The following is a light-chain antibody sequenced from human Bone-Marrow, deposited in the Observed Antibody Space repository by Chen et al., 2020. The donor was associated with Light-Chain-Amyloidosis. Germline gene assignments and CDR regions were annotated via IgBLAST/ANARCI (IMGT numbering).Light chain of an antibody. V-gene: IGLV3-21*02. J-gene: IGLJ3*02. CDR1: NIGSTS. CDR2: DDS. Sequence: GTIACGGNNIGSTSVHWYQQTPGQAPLLVVYDDSDRPSGIPERLSGSNSGNTATLTISRVEAGDEADYYCQVWDRSSDRPVFGGGTKLTVL. CDR3: QVWDRSSDRPV.